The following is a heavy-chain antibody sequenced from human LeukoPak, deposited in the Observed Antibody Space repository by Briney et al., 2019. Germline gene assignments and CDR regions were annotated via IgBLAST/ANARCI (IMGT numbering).Heavy chain of an antibody. V-gene: IGHV3-7*01. D-gene: IGHD1-7*01. Sequence: GGSLRLSCAASGFTVSSNYMSWVRQAPGKGLEWVANIKQDESEKNYVDSVKGRFTISRDNAKNSLYLQMNSLRVEDTAVYYCVRDETWNFGLSWYDGYDIWGQGTMVTVSS. CDR1: GFTVSSNY. CDR3: VRDETWNFGLSWYDGYDI. J-gene: IGHJ3*02. CDR2: IKQDESEK.